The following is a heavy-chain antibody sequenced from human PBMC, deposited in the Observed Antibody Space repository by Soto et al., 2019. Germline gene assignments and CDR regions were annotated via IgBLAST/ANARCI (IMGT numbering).Heavy chain of an antibody. CDR2: ISSSSSTI. J-gene: IGHJ3*02. Sequence: PGGSLRLSCAASGFTFSSYSMNWVRQAPGKGLEWVSYISSSSSTIYYADSVKGRFTISRDNAKNSLYLQMNSLRDEDTAVYYCARDEDTAMVGLSAFAIWGQGTMVTVSS. CDR1: GFTFSSYS. CDR3: ARDEDTAMVGLSAFAI. D-gene: IGHD5-18*01. V-gene: IGHV3-48*02.